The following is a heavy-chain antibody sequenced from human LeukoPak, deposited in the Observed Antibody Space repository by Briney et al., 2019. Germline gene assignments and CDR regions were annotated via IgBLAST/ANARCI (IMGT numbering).Heavy chain of an antibody. V-gene: IGHV3-23*01. Sequence: GGSLRLSCAASGFTFSSYAMSRVRQAPGKGLEWVSAISGSGGSTYYADSVKGRFTISRDNSKNTLYLQMNSLRAEDTAVYYCAKGPGGTYYYYGMDVWGQGTTVTVSS. CDR1: GFTFSSYA. CDR2: ISGSGGST. CDR3: AKGPGGTYYYYGMDV. J-gene: IGHJ6*02. D-gene: IGHD1-1*01.